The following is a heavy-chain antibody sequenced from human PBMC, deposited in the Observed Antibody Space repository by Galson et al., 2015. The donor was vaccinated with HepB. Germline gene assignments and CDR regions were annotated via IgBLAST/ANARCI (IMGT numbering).Heavy chain of an antibody. V-gene: IGHV2-70*11. Sequence: PALVKPTQTLTLTCTFSGFSLSTSGMCVSWIRQPPGKALEWLARIDWDDDKYYSTSLKTRLTISKDTSKNQVVLTMTNMDPVDTATYYCARMGLLGWDPPRATATLTDAFDIWGQGTMVTVSS. J-gene: IGHJ3*02. CDR3: ARMGLLGWDPPRATATLTDAFDI. D-gene: IGHD1-1*01. CDR1: GFSLSTSGMC. CDR2: IDWDDDK.